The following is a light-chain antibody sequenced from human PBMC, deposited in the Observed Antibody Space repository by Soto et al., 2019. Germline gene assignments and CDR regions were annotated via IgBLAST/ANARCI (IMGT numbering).Light chain of an antibody. V-gene: IGLV2-14*01. Sequence: QSALTQPASVSGSPGQSITISCSGTSSDVGGYNYVSWYQQHPGKAPKVMIYEVSNRPSGISDRFSASKSGNTASLTISGLQADDEADYYCSSFTTTNTWVFGGGTKLTVL. CDR3: SSFTTTNTWV. CDR1: SSDVGGYNY. J-gene: IGLJ3*02. CDR2: EVS.